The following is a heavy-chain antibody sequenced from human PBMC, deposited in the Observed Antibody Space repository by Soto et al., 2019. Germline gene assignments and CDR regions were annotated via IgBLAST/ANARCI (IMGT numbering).Heavy chain of an antibody. D-gene: IGHD6-13*01. J-gene: IGHJ6*02. CDR1: GGSISSSSYY. CDR2: IYYSGST. V-gene: IGHV4-39*01. Sequence: PSETLSLTCTVSGGSISSSSYYWGWIRQPPGKGLEWIGSIYYSGSTYYNPSLKSRVTISVDTSKNQFSLKLSSVTAADTAVYYCARRAAARPPPDYYCYYGMDVWGQGTTVTVSS. CDR3: ARRAAARPPPDYYCYYGMDV.